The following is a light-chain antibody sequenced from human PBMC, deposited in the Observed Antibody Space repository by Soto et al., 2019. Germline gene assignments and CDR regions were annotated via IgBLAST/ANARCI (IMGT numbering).Light chain of an antibody. J-gene: IGKJ5*01. V-gene: IGKV3-20*01. CDR1: QSRGSNF. Sequence: VLTQSPGTLSLSPGERAALFCKTSQSRGSNFLAWYQHKPGQAPRLLIYASSNRAPGIPDRFSGSASGTDFSLTINRLEPEEFAVYYCQLYGISPHFGQGTRLEI. CDR3: QLYGISPH. CDR2: ASS.